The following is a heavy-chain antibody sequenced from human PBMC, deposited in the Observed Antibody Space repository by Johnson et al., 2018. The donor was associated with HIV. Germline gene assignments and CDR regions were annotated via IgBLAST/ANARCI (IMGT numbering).Heavy chain of an antibody. V-gene: IGHV3-30-3*01. CDR1: GFTVSSNY. CDR2: ISYDGSNT. Sequence: VQLVESGGGLVQPGGSLRLSCAASGFTVSSNYMSWVRQAPGKGLEWVAVISYDGSNTYYADSVKGRFTISRDNAKNSLYLQMNSLRAEDTAVYYCARGLVIVGALPDAFDIWGQGTMVTVSS. CDR3: ARGLVIVGALPDAFDI. D-gene: IGHD1-26*01. J-gene: IGHJ3*02.